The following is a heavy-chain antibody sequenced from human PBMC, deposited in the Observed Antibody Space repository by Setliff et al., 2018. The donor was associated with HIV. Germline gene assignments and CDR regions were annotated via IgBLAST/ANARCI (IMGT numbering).Heavy chain of an antibody. CDR1: GFSFTSYW. CDR2: IYPGDSDT. CDR3: ARRKTGDPRHAFDV. J-gene: IGHJ3*01. D-gene: IGHD7-27*01. V-gene: IGHV5-51*01. Sequence: GESLTISCKGSGFSFTSYWIGWVRQMPGKGLEYMGFIYPGDSDTRYSPSFQGQVTISADMSITTAYLQWNTLKASDTAMYYCARRKTGDPRHAFDVWGRGTMVTVSS.